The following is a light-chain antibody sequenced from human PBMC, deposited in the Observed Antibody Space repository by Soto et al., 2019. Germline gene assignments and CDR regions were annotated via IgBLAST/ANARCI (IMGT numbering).Light chain of an antibody. Sequence: QSALTQAHSISGAPGQRVTISCTGRSSNIGAGYDVHWFQQFPGTAPRLLIHGNNNRPSGVPDRFSGSESGTSASLAIAGLQAGDEAIYYCQSFDSDLSAFVFGTGTKVTVL. V-gene: IGLV1-40*01. J-gene: IGLJ1*01. CDR1: SSNIGAGYD. CDR3: QSFDSDLSAFV. CDR2: GNN.